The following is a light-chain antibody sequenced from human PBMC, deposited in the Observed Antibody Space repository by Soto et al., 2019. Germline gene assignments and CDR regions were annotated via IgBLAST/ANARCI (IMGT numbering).Light chain of an antibody. V-gene: IGLV2-14*01. CDR3: NAYTSSSARV. J-gene: IGLJ3*02. CDR2: EVS. CDR1: SSDVGGYDF. Sequence: QSALTQPASVSGSPGQSITISCTGTSSDVGGYDFVYWYQQHPGKAPKLIIYEVSNRPSGVSHRFSGSKTGNTASLTISGLQAGDEADYYCNAYTSSSARVFVGGTNVTVL.